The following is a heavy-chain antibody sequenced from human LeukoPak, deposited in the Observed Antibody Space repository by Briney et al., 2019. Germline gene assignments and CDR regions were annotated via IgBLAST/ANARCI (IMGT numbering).Heavy chain of an antibody. Sequence: GTSLRLSCAASGFPFSSYGMHWVRQAPGKGLGWVARLVYDARSDYANSVKGRFTISRDNSKNTLYLQMSSLRAEDTAVYYCARAAGATALDYFDFWGQGTLVTVSS. CDR1: GFPFSSYG. CDR3: ARAAGATALDYFDF. CDR2: LVYDARS. D-gene: IGHD1-26*01. V-gene: IGHV3-33*01. J-gene: IGHJ4*02.